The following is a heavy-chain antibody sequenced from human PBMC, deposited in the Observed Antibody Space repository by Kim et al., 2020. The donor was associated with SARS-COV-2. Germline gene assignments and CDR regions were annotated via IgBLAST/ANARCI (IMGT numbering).Heavy chain of an antibody. CDR2: ISSTSTYI. J-gene: IGHJ4*02. V-gene: IGHV3-21*01. CDR3: ARARHLDH. Sequence: GGSLRLSCAASGFTFSNYSLNWVRQAPGKGLEWVSSISSTSTYIFYTDSVRDRFTISRDSDKNSLSLQMNRLRVDDTAVYYCARARHLDHSGQGTLVTVYS. CDR1: GFTFSNYS.